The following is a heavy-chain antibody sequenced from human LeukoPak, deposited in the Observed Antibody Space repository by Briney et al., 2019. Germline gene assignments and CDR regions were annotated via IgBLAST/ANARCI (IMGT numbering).Heavy chain of an antibody. CDR3: ARDLAVATIEAYYFDY. Sequence: ASVKVSCKASGYTFTSYYMHWLRQAPGQGLGWMGIINPSVGSTGYAQKFQGRVTMTRDTSTSTVHMELSSLRSDDTAVYYCARDLAVATIEAYYFDYWGQGTMVAVSS. D-gene: IGHD5-12*01. J-gene: IGHJ4*02. V-gene: IGHV1-46*01. CDR2: INPSVGST. CDR1: GYTFTSYY.